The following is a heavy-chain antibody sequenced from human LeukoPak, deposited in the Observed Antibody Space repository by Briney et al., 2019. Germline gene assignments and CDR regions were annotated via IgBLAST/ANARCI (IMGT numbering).Heavy chain of an antibody. CDR2: ISAYNGNT. CDR1: GYTFTSYG. CDR3: AREEDDILTGYYGALDY. J-gene: IGHJ4*02. Sequence: GASVKVSCKASGYTFTSYGISWVRQAPGQGLEWMGWISAYNGNTNYAQKLQGRVTMTTDTSTSTAYMELRSLRSDDTAVYYCAREEDDILTGYYGALDYWGQGTLVTVSS. V-gene: IGHV1-18*01. D-gene: IGHD3-9*01.